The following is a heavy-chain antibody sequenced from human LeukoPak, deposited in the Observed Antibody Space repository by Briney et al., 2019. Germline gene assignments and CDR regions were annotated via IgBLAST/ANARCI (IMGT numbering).Heavy chain of an antibody. Sequence: SETLSLTCTVSGGSISSYYWSWIRQPPGKGLEWIGYIYYSGRTNYNPSLKSRVTISVDTSKNQFSLKLSSVAAADTAVYYCAGDGEGRYGEPYFDYWGQGTLVTVSS. CDR1: GGSISSYY. CDR3: AGDGEGRYGEPYFDY. CDR2: IYYSGRT. D-gene: IGHD4-17*01. J-gene: IGHJ4*02. V-gene: IGHV4-59*01.